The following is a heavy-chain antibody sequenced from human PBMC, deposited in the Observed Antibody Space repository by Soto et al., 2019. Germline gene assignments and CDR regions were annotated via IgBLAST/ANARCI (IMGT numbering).Heavy chain of an antibody. CDR2: INAGNGNT. J-gene: IGHJ4*02. Sequence: QVQLVQSGAEEKKPGASVKVSCKASGYTFTSYAMHWVRQAPGQRLEWMGWINAGNGNTKYSQKFQGRVTITRDTPASTAYMELSRLRSEDTAVYYWARGTVVTDVDYWGQGTLVTVCS. V-gene: IGHV1-3*05. CDR1: GYTFTSYA. D-gene: IGHD2-15*01. CDR3: ARGTVVTDVDY.